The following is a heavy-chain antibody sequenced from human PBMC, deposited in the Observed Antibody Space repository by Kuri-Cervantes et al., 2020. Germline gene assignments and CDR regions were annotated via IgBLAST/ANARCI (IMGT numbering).Heavy chain of an antibody. J-gene: IGHJ5*02. Sequence: SETLSLTCAVSGYSISSGYYWGWIRQPPGKGLEWIGSIYYSGSTNYNPSLKSRVTISVDTSKNQFSLKLSSVTAADTAVYCCARGYGLDCSSTSCYRGNWFDPWGQGTLVTVSS. V-gene: IGHV4-38-2*01. CDR1: GYSISSGYY. D-gene: IGHD2-2*01. CDR3: ARGYGLDCSSTSCYRGNWFDP. CDR2: IYYSGST.